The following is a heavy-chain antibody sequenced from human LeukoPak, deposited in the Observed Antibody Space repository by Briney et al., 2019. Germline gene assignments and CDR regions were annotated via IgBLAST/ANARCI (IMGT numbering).Heavy chain of an antibody. D-gene: IGHD4-17*01. CDR1: GGTFNNSA. CDR3: ARDVHGDYGSGWFDP. CDR2: IMPLFGTA. V-gene: IGHV1-69*05. J-gene: IGHJ5*02. Sequence: SVKASCKTSGGTFNNSAISWVRQAPGQGLEWLGGIMPLFGTAGCAQKFQGRVTITKDESTRTVYLELTSLTSDDTAVYYCARDVHGDYGSGWFDPWGQGTLVSVSS.